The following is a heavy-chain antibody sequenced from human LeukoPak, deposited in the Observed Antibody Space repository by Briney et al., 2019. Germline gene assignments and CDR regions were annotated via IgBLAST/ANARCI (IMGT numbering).Heavy chain of an antibody. Sequence: GASVKVSCKASGYTYTSYYMHWVRQAPGQGLEWMGIINPSGGSTSYAQKFQGRVTMTRDTSTSTVYMELSSLRSEDTAVYYCAREGYYYGSGSPLDYWGQGTLVTVSS. D-gene: IGHD3-10*01. V-gene: IGHV1-46*01. CDR1: GYTYTSYY. J-gene: IGHJ4*02. CDR3: AREGYYYGSGSPLDY. CDR2: INPSGGST.